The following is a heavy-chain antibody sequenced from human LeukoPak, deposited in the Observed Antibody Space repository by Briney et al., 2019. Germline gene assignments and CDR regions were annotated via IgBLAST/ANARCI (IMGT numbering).Heavy chain of an antibody. D-gene: IGHD3-9*01. V-gene: IGHV3-43D*03. CDR2: INWDGYST. CDR3: AKDGETGYHFQH. J-gene: IGHJ1*01. Sequence: GGSLRLSCVASGFTFDDYALHWVRRAPGKGLEWVSLINWDGYSTYYADSVKGRFTISRDNSKNSLYLQMNSLRAEDTALYYCAKDGETGYHFQHWGQGTLVTVSS. CDR1: GFTFDDYA.